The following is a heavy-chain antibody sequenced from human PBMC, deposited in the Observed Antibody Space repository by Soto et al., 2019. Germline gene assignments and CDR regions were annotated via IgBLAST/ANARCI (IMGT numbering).Heavy chain of an antibody. V-gene: IGHV1-2*02. CDR1: GYTFTGYY. D-gene: IGHD3-9*01. J-gene: IGHJ3*02. Sequence: ASVKVSCKASGYTFTGYYMHWVRQAPGQGLEWMGWINPNSGGTNYAQKFQGRVAMTRDTSISTAYMELSRLRSDDTAVYYCARGILTGYYTGAFDIWGQGTMVNVSS. CDR2: INPNSGGT. CDR3: ARGILTGYYTGAFDI.